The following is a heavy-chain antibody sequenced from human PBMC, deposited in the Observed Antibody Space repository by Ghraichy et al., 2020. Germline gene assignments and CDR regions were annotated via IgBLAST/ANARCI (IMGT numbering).Heavy chain of an antibody. CDR2: INSDGSST. J-gene: IGHJ6*03. CDR3: ARPRVYYYYYYMDV. D-gene: IGHD6-13*01. Sequence: GGSPRLSCAASGFTFSNYWMHWVRQAPGKGLVWVSRINSDGSSTSYADSVKGRFTISRDNAKNTLYLQMNSLRAEDTAVYYCARPRVYYYYYYMDVWGKGTTVTVSS. CDR1: GFTFSNYW. V-gene: IGHV3-74*01.